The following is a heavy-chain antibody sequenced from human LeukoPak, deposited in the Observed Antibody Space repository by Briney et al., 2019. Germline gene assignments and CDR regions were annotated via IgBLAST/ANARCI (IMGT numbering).Heavy chain of an antibody. Sequence: PGGSLRLSCAASGFTFSSYAMSWVRQAPGKGLEWISAISGSGGSTYYADSVKGRFTISRDNSKNTLYLQMNSLRAEDTAVYYCAKDLVLRYFDWLPHAFDIWGQGTMVTVSS. CDR2: ISGSGGST. V-gene: IGHV3-23*01. D-gene: IGHD3-9*01. J-gene: IGHJ3*02. CDR1: GFTFSSYA. CDR3: AKDLVLRYFDWLPHAFDI.